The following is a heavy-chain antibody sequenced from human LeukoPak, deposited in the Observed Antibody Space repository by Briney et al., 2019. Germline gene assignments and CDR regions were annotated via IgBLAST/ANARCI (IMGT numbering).Heavy chain of an antibody. CDR3: AKAGTQQWLLFVGVY. Sequence: GGSLRLSCAASGFTFSTYGMLWVRQAPGQGPEWVSLIRYDGSNKYYADSVKGRFTISRDNSKNTLYLQMNSLRVEDTAMYYCAKAGTQQWLLFVGVYWGQGALVTVSS. CDR1: GFTFSTYG. D-gene: IGHD6-19*01. CDR2: IRYDGSNK. J-gene: IGHJ4*02. V-gene: IGHV3-30*02.